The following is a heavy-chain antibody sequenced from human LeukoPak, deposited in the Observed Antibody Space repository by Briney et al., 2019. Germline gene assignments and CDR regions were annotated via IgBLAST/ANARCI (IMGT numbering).Heavy chain of an antibody. CDR3: AKWPEGATPKFHY. CDR1: GFTFSSYA. CDR2: ISGSGGVT. V-gene: IGHV3-23*01. Sequence: GGSLRLSCAASGFTFSSYAMSWVRQAPGKGLEWVSTISGSGGVTYFPDSVRGRFTISRDNSKNTLHLQMDSLRAEDTAIYYCAKWPEGATPKFHYWGQGTLVTVSS. J-gene: IGHJ4*02. D-gene: IGHD1-26*01.